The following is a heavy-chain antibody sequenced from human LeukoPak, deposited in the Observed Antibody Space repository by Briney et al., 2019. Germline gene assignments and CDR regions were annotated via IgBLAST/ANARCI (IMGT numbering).Heavy chain of an antibody. J-gene: IGHJ5*02. Sequence: SETLSLTCAVYGGSFTSYYWSWNRQPPGKGLEWIGEINHCGSTNYNPSLKSRVTISVDTSKNQFSLKLSSVTAADTAVYYCARGRVGWFDPWGQGTLVTVSS. CDR2: INHCGST. V-gene: IGHV4-34*01. CDR1: GGSFTSYY. CDR3: ARGRVGWFDP.